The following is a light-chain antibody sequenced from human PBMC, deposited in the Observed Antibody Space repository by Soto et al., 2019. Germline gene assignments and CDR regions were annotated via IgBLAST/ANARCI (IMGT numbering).Light chain of an antibody. CDR3: QKYNGAPQT. Sequence: DIQMTQSPSSLSASVGDRVTITCRASQGISNYLAWYQQKPGKVPKLLIYTTSTLQSGVPSRFSGSGSGTDFTLTISSLQSEDVATYYCQKYNGAPQTFGQGTKVEIK. V-gene: IGKV1-27*01. J-gene: IGKJ1*01. CDR1: QGISNY. CDR2: TTS.